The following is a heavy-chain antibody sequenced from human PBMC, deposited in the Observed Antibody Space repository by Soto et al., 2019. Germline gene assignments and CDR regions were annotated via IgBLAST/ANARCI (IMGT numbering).Heavy chain of an antibody. J-gene: IGHJ6*02. CDR2: IIPIFGTA. CDR1: GGTFSSYA. D-gene: IGHD2-2*01. CDR3: ERESVGYCSSTSCYRPGYYYYGMDV. V-gene: IGHV1-69*06. Sequence: QVQLVQSGAEVKKPGSSVKVSCKASGGTFSSYAISWVRQAPGQGLEWIGGIIPIFGTANYAQKIQGRVTITADKSKSTAYMELNSLKSKDTAVYYCERESVGYCSSTSCYRPGYYYYGMDVWGQGTTVTVSS.